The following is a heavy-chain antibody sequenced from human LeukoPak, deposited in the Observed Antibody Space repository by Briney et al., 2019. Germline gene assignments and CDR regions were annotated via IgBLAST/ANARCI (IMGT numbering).Heavy chain of an antibody. CDR3: AKRGVVIRIILVGFHKEAYYFDS. CDR2: ISDSGGRT. D-gene: IGHD3-10*01. CDR1: GITLSNYG. V-gene: IGHV3-23*01. J-gene: IGHJ4*02. Sequence: GGSLRLSCAVSGITLSNYGMSWVRQAPGKGLEWVAGISDSGGRTNYADSVKGRFTIPRDNPKNTLYLQMNSLRAEDTAVYFCAKRGVVIRIILVGFHKEAYYFDSWGQGALVTVSS.